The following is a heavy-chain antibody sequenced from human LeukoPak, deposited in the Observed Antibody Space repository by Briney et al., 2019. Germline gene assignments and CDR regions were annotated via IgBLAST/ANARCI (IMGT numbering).Heavy chain of an antibody. CDR2: ISPYNGNT. CDR1: GYIFTSYG. Sequence: ASVKVSCKASGYIFTSYGISWVRQAPGQGLEWMGWISPYNGNTNYAQKVQGRVTMTTDTSTSTAYMELRSLRSDDTAVYYCARDRLRSGYVDYRGQGTLVTVSS. V-gene: IGHV1-18*01. D-gene: IGHD3-10*01. J-gene: IGHJ4*02. CDR3: ARDRLRSGYVDY.